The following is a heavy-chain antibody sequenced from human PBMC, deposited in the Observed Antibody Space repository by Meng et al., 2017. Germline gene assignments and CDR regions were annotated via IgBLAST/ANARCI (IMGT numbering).Heavy chain of an antibody. J-gene: IGHJ4*02. Sequence: GESLKISCAASGFTFSSYGMHWVRQAPGKGLEWVAVIWYDGRNKYYADSVKGRFTISRDNSKNTLYLQMNSLRAEDTAVYYCARDPPAAGTCWGQGTLVTVSS. CDR2: IWYDGRNK. D-gene: IGHD6-13*01. V-gene: IGHV3-33*01. CDR1: GFTFSSYG. CDR3: ARDPPAAGTC.